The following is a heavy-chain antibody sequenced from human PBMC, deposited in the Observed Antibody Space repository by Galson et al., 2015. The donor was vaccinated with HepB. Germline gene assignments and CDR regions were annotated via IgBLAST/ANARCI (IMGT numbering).Heavy chain of an antibody. CDR2: INPSGGST. Sequence: SVKVSCKASGYTFTSYYMHWVRQAPGQGLEWMGIINPSGGSTSYAQKFQGRVTMTRDTSTSTVYMELSSLRSEDTAVYYCASSILEWLIDYWGQGTLVPVSS. J-gene: IGHJ4*02. V-gene: IGHV1-46*03. D-gene: IGHD3-3*01. CDR3: ASSILEWLIDY. CDR1: GYTFTSYY.